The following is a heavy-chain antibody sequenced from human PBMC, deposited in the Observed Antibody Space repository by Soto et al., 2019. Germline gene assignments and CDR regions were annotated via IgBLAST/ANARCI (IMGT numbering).Heavy chain of an antibody. CDR2: ISGSGGST. V-gene: IGHV3-23*01. D-gene: IGHD3-9*01. Sequence: EVQLLESGGGLVQPGGSLRLSCAASGFTFSSYAMSWVRQAPGKGLEWVSAISGSGGSTYYADSVKGRFTISRDNSKNTLYLQMNSLRDEDTVVYYCAKDRTHYYDILTGYYWVAANHDAFDIWGQGTMVTVSS. CDR3: AKDRTHYYDILTGYYWVAANHDAFDI. J-gene: IGHJ3*02. CDR1: GFTFSSYA.